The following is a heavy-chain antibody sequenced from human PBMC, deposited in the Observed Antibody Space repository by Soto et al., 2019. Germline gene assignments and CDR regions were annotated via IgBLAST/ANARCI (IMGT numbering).Heavy chain of an antibody. CDR1: GFTFSSYA. Sequence: LRLSCAASGFTFSSYAMSWVRQAPGKGLEWVSAISGSGGSTYYADSVKGRFTISRDNSKNTLYLQMNSLRAEDTAVYYCAKAGGNYGSGSYLDYWGQGTLVTVSS. D-gene: IGHD3-10*01. V-gene: IGHV3-23*01. J-gene: IGHJ4*02. CDR3: AKAGGNYGSGSYLDY. CDR2: ISGSGGST.